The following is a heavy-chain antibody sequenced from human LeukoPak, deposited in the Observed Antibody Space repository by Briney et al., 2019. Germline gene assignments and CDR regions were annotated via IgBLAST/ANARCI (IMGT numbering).Heavy chain of an antibody. J-gene: IGHJ4*02. CDR1: GFIFSTFA. V-gene: IGHV3-48*03. CDR3: ARLYSSSSGLRASDY. Sequence: PGRSLRLSCAASGFIFSTFAMNWVRQAPGKGLEWVSYISSSGSTIYYADSVKGRFTISRDNAKNSLYLQMNSLRAEDTAVYYCARLYSSSSGLRASDYWGQGTLVTVSS. CDR2: ISSSGSTI. D-gene: IGHD6-6*01.